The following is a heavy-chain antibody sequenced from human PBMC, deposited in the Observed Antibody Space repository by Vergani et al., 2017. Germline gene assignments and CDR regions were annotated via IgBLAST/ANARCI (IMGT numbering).Heavy chain of an antibody. Sequence: QVQLQESGPGLVKPSETLSLTCTVSGGSISSYYWSWIRQPPGKGLEWIGYIYYSGSTNYNPSLKSRVTISVDTSKNQFSLKLSSVTAADTAVYYCARGTNCSGGSGYVDYWGQGTLVTVSS. V-gene: IGHV4-59*01. CDR1: GGSISSYY. D-gene: IGHD2-15*01. J-gene: IGHJ4*02. CDR2: IYYSGST. CDR3: ARGTNCSGGSGYVDY.